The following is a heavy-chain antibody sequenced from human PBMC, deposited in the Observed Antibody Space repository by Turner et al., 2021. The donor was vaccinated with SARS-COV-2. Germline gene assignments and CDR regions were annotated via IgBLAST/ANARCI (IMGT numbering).Heavy chain of an antibody. CDR2: IYYSGST. V-gene: IGHV4-39*01. D-gene: IGHD3-22*01. J-gene: IGHJ4*02. CDR3: ARHKGDYDSSELLG. CDR1: GGSISSSSYY. Sequence: QLQLQESGPGLVKPSETLSLTCPVSGGSISSSSYYWGWLRQPPGKGLEWIGSIYYSGSTYYNPSLKSRGTISVDTSKNQFSLKLSSVTAADTAVYYCARHKGDYDSSELLGWGQGTLVTVSS.